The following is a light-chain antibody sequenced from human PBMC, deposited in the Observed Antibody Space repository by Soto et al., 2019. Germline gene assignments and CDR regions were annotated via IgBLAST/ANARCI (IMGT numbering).Light chain of an antibody. CDR2: KAS. V-gene: IGKV2-30*01. J-gene: IGKJ1*01. CDR1: QSIVYSDGIAY. CDR3: MQGIQWPPT. Sequence: DVVMTQSPLSLPVTLGQPASISCRSSQSIVYSDGIAYLSWFHQRPGQSPRRLIYKASNRDSGVPDRFSGSGSGTDFTLQINRVEAEDVGVFSCMQGIQWPPTFGRGTRVEIK.